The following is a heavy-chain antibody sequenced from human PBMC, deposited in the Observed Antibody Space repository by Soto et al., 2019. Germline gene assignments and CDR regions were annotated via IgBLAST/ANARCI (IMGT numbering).Heavy chain of an antibody. CDR3: AKSLRTTAATGYWFDP. D-gene: IGHD4-17*01. Sequence: EVQVLESGGGLVQPGGSLRLSCIASGLTLSNYAMTWVRQAPGGGQEWVSTVTGSGSTYYADSVKGRFTIFRDNSKNILYLQMNSLRAEDTAIYYCAKSLRTTAATGYWFDPWGQGSQVTVSS. CDR1: GLTLSNYA. J-gene: IGHJ5*02. CDR2: VTGSGST. V-gene: IGHV3-23*01.